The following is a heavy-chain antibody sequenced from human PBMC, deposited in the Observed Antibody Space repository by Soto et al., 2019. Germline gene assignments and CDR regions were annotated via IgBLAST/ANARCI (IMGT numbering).Heavy chain of an antibody. CDR3: ARPVDTFREGYLYGMDV. J-gene: IGHJ6*02. V-gene: IGHV3-30*04. Sequence: PGGSLRLSCAASGFTFSSYVMHWVRQAPGKGLEWVAGLSYDGTNKYYADSLKGRFTISRDNSKNTLYLQMNSLRAEDTAVYYCARPVDTFREGYLYGMDVWGPGTTVTVSS. CDR1: GFTFSSYV. D-gene: IGHD5-18*01. CDR2: LSYDGTNK.